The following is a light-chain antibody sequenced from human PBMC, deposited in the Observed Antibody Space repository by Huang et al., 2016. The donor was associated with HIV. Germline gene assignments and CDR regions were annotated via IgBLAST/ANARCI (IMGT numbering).Light chain of an antibody. CDR1: QSVSSN. J-gene: IGKJ5*01. Sequence: EIVMTQSPATLSVSPGERATLSCRASQSVSSNLAWYQQKPGQAPRLLFYGASTRATGIPARFSGSGSGTEFTLTISSLQSEDFAVYYCQQYNNWPPLITFGQGTRLEIK. CDR3: QQYNNWPPLIT. CDR2: GAS. V-gene: IGKV3-15*01.